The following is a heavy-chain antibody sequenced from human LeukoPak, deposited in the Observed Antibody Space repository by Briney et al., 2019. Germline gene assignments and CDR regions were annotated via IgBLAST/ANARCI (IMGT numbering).Heavy chain of an antibody. Sequence: SETLSLTCTVSGGSISSHYWSWIRQPPGKGLEWIGYIYYSGSTNYNPSLKSRVTISVDTSKNQFSLKLSSVTAADTAVYYCAGRAYYDSSDDAFDIWGQGTMVTVSS. CDR1: GGSISSHY. J-gene: IGHJ3*02. CDR2: IYYSGST. D-gene: IGHD3-22*01. CDR3: AGRAYYDSSDDAFDI. V-gene: IGHV4-59*08.